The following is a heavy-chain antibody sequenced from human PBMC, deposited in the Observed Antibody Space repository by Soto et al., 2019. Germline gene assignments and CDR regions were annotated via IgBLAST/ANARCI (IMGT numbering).Heavy chain of an antibody. V-gene: IGHV3-48*03. CDR1: GFTFSGYE. CDR3: ARKDKYDFDY. J-gene: IGHJ4*02. Sequence: GGALRLSCAASGFTFSGYEMHWVRQAPGMGLEWVAYISGSGGTIYYADSVKGRFTISRDNAKTSMFLQMNNTRAEETAVYYCARKDKYDFDYWGQGT. D-gene: IGHD2-15*01. CDR2: ISGSGGTI.